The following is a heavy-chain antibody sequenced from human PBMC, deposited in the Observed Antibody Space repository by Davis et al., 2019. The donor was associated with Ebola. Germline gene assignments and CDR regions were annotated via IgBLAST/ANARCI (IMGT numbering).Heavy chain of an antibody. CDR3: ARGELDY. CDR1: GFTVSSNY. CDR2: IKQNGSER. J-gene: IGHJ4*02. V-gene: IGHV3-7*01. Sequence: GESLKISCAASGFTVSSNYMSWVRQAPGKGLEWVANIKQNGSERYYVDSVKGRFTISRDNAKNSLYLQMNSLRAEDTAVYYCARGELDYWGQGTLVTVSS.